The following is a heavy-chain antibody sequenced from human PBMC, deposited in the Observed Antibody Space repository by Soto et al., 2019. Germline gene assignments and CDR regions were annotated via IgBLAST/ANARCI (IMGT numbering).Heavy chain of an antibody. CDR3: ARYSGSHTPNQSQTVKGANWFDP. CDR2: INPNSGGT. V-gene: IGHV1-2*04. Sequence: ASVKVSCKASGYTFTGYYMHWVRQAPGQGLEWMGWINPNSGGTNYAQKFQGWVTMTRDTSISTAYMELSRLRSDDTAVYYCARYSGSHTPNQSQTVKGANWFDPWGPGTLVTVSS. CDR1: GYTFTGYY. J-gene: IGHJ5*02. D-gene: IGHD1-26*01.